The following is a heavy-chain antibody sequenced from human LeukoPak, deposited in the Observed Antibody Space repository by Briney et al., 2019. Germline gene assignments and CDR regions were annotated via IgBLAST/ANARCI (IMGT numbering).Heavy chain of an antibody. CDR3: ARGSAVAGIMGLDY. Sequence: GGSLRLSCAVSGFSFSGYSMNWVRQTPGKGLQWVSSISSSGTYIYYADSVKGRFTISRDNAKNSVYLQMNSLRAEDTAVYYCARGSAVAGIMGLDYWGQGTLVTVPS. CDR2: ISSSGTYI. V-gene: IGHV3-21*01. J-gene: IGHJ4*02. D-gene: IGHD6-19*01. CDR1: GFSFSGYS.